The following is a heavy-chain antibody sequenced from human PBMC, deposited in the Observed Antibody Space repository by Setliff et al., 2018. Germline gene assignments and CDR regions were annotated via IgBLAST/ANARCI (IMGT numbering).Heavy chain of an antibody. CDR2: ISSGCSYI. V-gene: IGHV3-21*01. Sequence: GGSLRLSCAASEFTFSSYSMNWVRQAPGKGLDWVSSISSGCSYIYNADSVKGRFTISRDNAKNSLYLQMNSLRAEDTAVYYCARKGVMGATFHSWGQGTLVTVSS. CDR1: EFTFSSYS. J-gene: IGHJ5*01. D-gene: IGHD1-26*01. CDR3: ARKGVMGATFHS.